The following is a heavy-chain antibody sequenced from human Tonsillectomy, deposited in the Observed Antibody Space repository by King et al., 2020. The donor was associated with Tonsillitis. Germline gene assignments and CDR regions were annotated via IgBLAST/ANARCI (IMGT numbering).Heavy chain of an antibody. CDR1: GGSISTYY. V-gene: IGHV4-59*01. D-gene: IGHD2-8*01. CDR3: ARVAGTYGGFGQLYFDY. CDR2: IYYSEST. J-gene: IGHJ4*02. Sequence: QLQESGPGLVKPSETLSLTFTVSGGSISTYYWSWIRQTPGKGLEWIGYIYYSESTNYNPSLKSRVTISLDTSKNQFSLKLSSVTAADTAVYYCARVAGTYGGFGQLYFDYWCQGTLVTVSS.